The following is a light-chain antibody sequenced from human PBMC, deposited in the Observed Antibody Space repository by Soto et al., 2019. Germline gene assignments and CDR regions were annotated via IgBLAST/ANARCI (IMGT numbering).Light chain of an antibody. CDR3: ATWDANLSGL. J-gene: IGLJ3*02. CDR2: RNN. CDR1: SSNIGTNY. Sequence: QSVLTQPPSASGTHGQRLNISCSGSSSNIGTNYVHWYQHLPGAAHKLLIYRNNQRPAGVPDRFSGSKSGTSASLAISGLRSEDDADYYCATWDANLSGLFGGGTKLTVL. V-gene: IGLV1-47*01.